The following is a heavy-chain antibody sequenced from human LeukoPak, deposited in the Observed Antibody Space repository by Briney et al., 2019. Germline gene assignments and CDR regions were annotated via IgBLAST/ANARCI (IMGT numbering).Heavy chain of an antibody. Sequence: GASVKVSCKASGYTFTSYAMHWVRQAPGQRLEWMGWINAGNGNTKYSQMFQGRVTITRDTSASTAYMELSSLRSEDTAVYYCARDLLVATRPLHYWGQGTLVTVSS. D-gene: IGHD5-12*01. CDR2: INAGNGNT. CDR3: ARDLLVATRPLHY. J-gene: IGHJ4*02. CDR1: GYTFTSYA. V-gene: IGHV1-3*01.